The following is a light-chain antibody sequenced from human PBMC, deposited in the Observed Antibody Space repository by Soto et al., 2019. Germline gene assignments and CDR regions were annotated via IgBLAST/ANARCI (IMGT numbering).Light chain of an antibody. V-gene: IGKV3-15*01. CDR2: DTS. J-gene: IGKJ5*01. CDR1: QSVSSK. CDR3: QQYSNWPPIT. Sequence: EIVMTQSPGTLSVSPGESATLSCRASQSVSSKLAWYQQKPGQAPRLLIYDTSTRATGIPARFSGSGSGTEFTLTISSLQSEDFAVYYCQQYSNWPPITFGQGTRLEIK.